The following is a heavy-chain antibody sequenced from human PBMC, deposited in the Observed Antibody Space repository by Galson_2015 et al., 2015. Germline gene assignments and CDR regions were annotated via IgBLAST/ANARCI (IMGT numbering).Heavy chain of an antibody. J-gene: IGHJ4*02. CDR3: ARKSGYASYFDY. D-gene: IGHD3-16*01. Sequence: PALVKPTQTLTLTCTFSGFSLSTSGMCVSWIRQPPGKALEWLALIDWDDDKYYSTSLKTRLTISKDTFKNQVVLTMTNMDPVDTATYYCARKSGYASYFDYWGQGTLVTVSS. CDR2: IDWDDDK. V-gene: IGHV2-70*01. CDR1: GFSLSTSGMC.